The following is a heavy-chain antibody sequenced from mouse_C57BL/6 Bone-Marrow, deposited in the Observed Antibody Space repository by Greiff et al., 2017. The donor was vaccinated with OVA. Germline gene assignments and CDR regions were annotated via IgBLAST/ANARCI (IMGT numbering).Heavy chain of an antibody. CDR2: ISDGGSYT. CDR1: GFTFSSYA. CDR3: ARCSNSAWFAY. Sequence: EVQGVESGGGLVKPGGSLKLSCAASGFTFSSYAMSWVRQTPEKRLEWVATISDGGSYTYYPDNVKGRFTISRDNAKNNLYLQMSHLKSEDTAMYYCARCSNSAWFAYWGQGTLVTVSA. D-gene: IGHD2-5*01. J-gene: IGHJ3*01. V-gene: IGHV5-4*01.